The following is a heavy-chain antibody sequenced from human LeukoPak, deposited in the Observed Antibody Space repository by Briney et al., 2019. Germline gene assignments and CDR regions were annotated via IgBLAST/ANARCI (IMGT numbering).Heavy chain of an antibody. CDR1: GFTFSSYA. Sequence: GGSLRLSCAASGFTFSSYAMSWVRQAPGKGLEWVSGISWNSGSIGYADSVKGRFTISRDNAKNSLYLQMNSLRAEDTALYYCAKGQLGYYFDYWGQGTLVTVSS. D-gene: IGHD6-13*01. CDR3: AKGQLGYYFDY. V-gene: IGHV3-9*01. CDR2: ISWNSGSI. J-gene: IGHJ4*02.